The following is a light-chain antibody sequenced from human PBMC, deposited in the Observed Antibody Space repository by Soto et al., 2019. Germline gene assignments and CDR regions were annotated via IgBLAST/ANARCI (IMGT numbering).Light chain of an antibody. V-gene: IGKV3-15*01. J-gene: IGKJ4*01. CDR2: GAS. CDR3: QHYANLAFT. CDR1: QSVGSN. Sequence: EVVMTQSPATLSLSPGERATLSCRASQSVGSNLAWYQQRPGQAPSLLIFGASSRATGIPARFTGSGSRTDFTLTITSLQSADFAVDFCQHYANLAFTFRGGTKVEIK.